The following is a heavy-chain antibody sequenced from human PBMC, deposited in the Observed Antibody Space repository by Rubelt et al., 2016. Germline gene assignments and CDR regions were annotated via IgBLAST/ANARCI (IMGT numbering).Heavy chain of an antibody. J-gene: IGHJ4*02. V-gene: IGHV3-74*01. CDR3: AALVGYCRRNNCFDN. CDR1: GFSFSNYW. D-gene: IGHD2-15*01. Sequence: SGGGLVQPGGSLRLSCAASGFSFSNYWMYWVRQAPGKGLVWVSRINTDGSSITYADSVKGRFTISRDNAKNTLYLQMNSLRAEDTAVYYCAALVGYCRRNNCFDNWGQGSLVTVSS. CDR2: INTDGSSI.